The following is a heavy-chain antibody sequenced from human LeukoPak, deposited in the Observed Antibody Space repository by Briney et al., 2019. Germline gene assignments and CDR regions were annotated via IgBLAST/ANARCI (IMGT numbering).Heavy chain of an antibody. V-gene: IGHV3-21*01. CDR1: GFTFSSYT. J-gene: IGHJ3*01. CDR3: AKDLDGSGTYYGTVQDAFDF. CDR2: ISSSSSYI. Sequence: GSLRLSCAASGFTFSSYTMNWVRQAPGKGLEWGSSISSSSSYIYYAASVKGRFTISRDNAKNSLYLQMNSLRAEDTAVYYCAKDLDGSGTYYGTVQDAFDFWGRGTMVTVSS. D-gene: IGHD3-10*01.